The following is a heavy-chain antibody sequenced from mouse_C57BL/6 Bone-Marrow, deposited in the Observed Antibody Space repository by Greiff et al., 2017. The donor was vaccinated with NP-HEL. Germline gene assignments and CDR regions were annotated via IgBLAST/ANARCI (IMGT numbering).Heavy chain of an antibody. CDR1: GYSFTSYY. D-gene: IGHD4-1*02. CDR2: IYPGSGNT. J-gene: IGHJ3*01. V-gene: IGHV1-66*01. Sequence: QVQLQQSGPELVKPGASVKISCKASGYSFTSYYIHWVKQRPGQGLEWIGWIYPGSGNTKYNEKFKGKATLTADTSSSTAYMQLSSLTSEDSAVYYCARSPTGGAWFAYWGQGTLVTVSA. CDR3: ARSPTGGAWFAY.